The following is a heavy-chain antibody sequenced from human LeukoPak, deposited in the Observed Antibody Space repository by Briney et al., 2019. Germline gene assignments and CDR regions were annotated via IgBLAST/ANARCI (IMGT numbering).Heavy chain of an antibody. D-gene: IGHD6-13*01. Sequence: GGSLRLSCAASAFTFSNYAMSWVRQAPGKGLEWVSAISGSGGSTYYADSVKGRFTISRDNANNTLYLQMNSLRAEDTAVYYCARDGKIAAADYYYYYMDVWGKGTTVTVSS. J-gene: IGHJ6*03. CDR1: AFTFSNYA. CDR2: ISGSGGST. CDR3: ARDGKIAAADYYYYYMDV. V-gene: IGHV3-23*01.